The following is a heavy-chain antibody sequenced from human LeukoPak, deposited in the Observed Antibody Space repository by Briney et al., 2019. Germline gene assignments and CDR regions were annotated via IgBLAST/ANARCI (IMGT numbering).Heavy chain of an antibody. CDR3: TGGYCTGTSCPDY. CDR2: IKSKTDGGTT. CDR1: GFTFSKAW. D-gene: IGHD2-2*01. Sequence: GESLRLSCAASGFTFSKAWMSWVRQAPGKGLEWVGRIKSKTDGGTTDYAAPVKGRFTISRDDSKSMLYLQMNSLKTEDTAVYYCTGGYCTGTSCPDYWGQGTLVTVSS. V-gene: IGHV3-15*01. J-gene: IGHJ4*02.